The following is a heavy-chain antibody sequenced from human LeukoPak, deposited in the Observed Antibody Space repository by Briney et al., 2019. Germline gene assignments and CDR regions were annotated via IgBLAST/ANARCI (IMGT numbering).Heavy chain of an antibody. J-gene: IGHJ5*02. V-gene: IGHV5-51*01. CDR2: IYPGDSDT. CDR3: ARHVTYYYDSSGYYYVPYNWFDP. CDR1: GYSFTSYW. Sequence: GESLKISCKGSGYSFTSYWIGWVRQMPGKGLEWMGIIYPGDSDTRYSPSFQGQVTISADKSISTAYLQWSSLKASDTAMYYCARHVTYYYDSSGYYYVPYNWFDPWGQGTLVTVSS. D-gene: IGHD3-22*01.